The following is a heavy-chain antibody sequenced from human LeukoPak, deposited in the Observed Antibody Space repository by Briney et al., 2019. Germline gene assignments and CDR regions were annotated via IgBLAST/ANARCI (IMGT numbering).Heavy chain of an antibody. CDR3: ARVDSSGYLGHAFDI. J-gene: IGHJ3*02. CDR1: GGSISSGDYY. V-gene: IGHV4-61*08. CDR2: IYYSGST. D-gene: IGHD3-22*01. Sequence: SETLSLTCSVSGGSISSGDYYWSWIRQPPGKGLEWIGYIYYSGSTNYNPSLKSRVTISVDTSKNQFSLKLSSVTAADTAVYYCARVDSSGYLGHAFDIWGQGTMVTVSS.